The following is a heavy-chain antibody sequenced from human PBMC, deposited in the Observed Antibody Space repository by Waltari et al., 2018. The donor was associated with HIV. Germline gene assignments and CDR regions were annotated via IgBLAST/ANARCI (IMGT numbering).Heavy chain of an antibody. J-gene: IGHJ4*02. V-gene: IGHV3-7*01. CDR2: IKQDGSEK. D-gene: IGHD2-15*01. Sequence: EVQLVESGGGLVQPGGSLRLSCAASGFTFSSYWMTWLCQAPGKGLEWVANIKQDGSEKYYADSVKGRFTISRDNAKNSLYLQMNSLRAEDTAVYYCASLYCSGGSCYDYWGQGTLVTVSS. CDR3: ASLYCSGGSCYDY. CDR1: GFTFSSYW.